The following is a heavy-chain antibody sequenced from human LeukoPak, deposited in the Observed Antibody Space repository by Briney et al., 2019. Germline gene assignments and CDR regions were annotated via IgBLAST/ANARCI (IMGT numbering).Heavy chain of an antibody. V-gene: IGHV1-18*01. J-gene: IGHJ4*02. CDR3: ARGAGYSNPLDY. D-gene: IGHD4-11*01. CDR2: ISAYNGYT. Sequence: ASVKVSCKASGYTFTNYGISWVRQAPGQGLEWMGWISAYNGYTDYAQKLQFRVTMTTDTSTSTAYMELRSLRSDDTAVYYCARGAGYSNPLDYWGQGTLVTVSS. CDR1: GYTFTNYG.